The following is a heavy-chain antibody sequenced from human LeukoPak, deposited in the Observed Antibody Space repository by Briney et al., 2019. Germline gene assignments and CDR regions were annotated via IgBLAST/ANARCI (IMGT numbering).Heavy chain of an antibody. V-gene: IGHV4-59*12. CDR1: GGSISSYY. CDR3: ARDQPWTNGFDI. J-gene: IGHJ3*02. D-gene: IGHD3/OR15-3a*01. CDR2: IYYSGST. Sequence: SETLSLTCTVSGGSISSYYWSWIRQPPGKGLEWIGYIYYSGSTNYNPSLKSRVTISVDTSKNQFSLQLNSVTPEDTALYYCARDQPWTNGFDIWGQGIMVTVSS.